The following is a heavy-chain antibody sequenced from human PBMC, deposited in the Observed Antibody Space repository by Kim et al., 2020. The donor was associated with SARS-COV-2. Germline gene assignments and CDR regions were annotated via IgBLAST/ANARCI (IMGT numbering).Heavy chain of an antibody. CDR1: GFTFRSYW. D-gene: IGHD1-1*01. Sequence: GSLRLSCAASGFTFRSYWINWVRQAPGKGLVWVSRISGDASSTNYADSVKGRFTMSRDNAENTVYLQMNSLRGEDTAVYYCARGMFRNGLDDWGQGTTVTVSS. CDR2: ISGDASST. J-gene: IGHJ6*02. V-gene: IGHV3-74*01. CDR3: ARGMFRNGLDD.